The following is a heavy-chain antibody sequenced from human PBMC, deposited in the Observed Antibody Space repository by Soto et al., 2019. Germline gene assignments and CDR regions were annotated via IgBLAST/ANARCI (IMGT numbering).Heavy chain of an antibody. CDR1: GGSISSGGYS. Sequence: SETLSLTCAVSGGSISSGGYSWSWIRQPPGKGLEWIGYIYHSGSTYYNPSLKSRVTISVDRSKNQFSLKLSSVTAADTAIYYCARFRGSSGYNFDYWGQGTPVTVSS. D-gene: IGHD3-22*01. V-gene: IGHV4-30-2*01. J-gene: IGHJ4*02. CDR3: ARFRGSSGYNFDY. CDR2: IYHSGST.